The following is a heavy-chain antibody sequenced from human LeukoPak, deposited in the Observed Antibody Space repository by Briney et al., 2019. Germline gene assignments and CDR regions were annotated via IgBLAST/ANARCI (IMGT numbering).Heavy chain of an antibody. CDR2: INPSGGST. CDR1: GYTFTSYY. CDR3: ARDIWFGEFSFDY. V-gene: IGHV1-46*01. D-gene: IGHD3-10*01. Sequence: GASVKVSCKASGYTFTSYYMHWVRQAPGQGLEWMGIINPSGGSTSYAQKFQGRVTMTRDTSISTAYMELSRLRSDDTAVYYCARDIWFGEFSFDYWGQGTLVTVSS. J-gene: IGHJ4*02.